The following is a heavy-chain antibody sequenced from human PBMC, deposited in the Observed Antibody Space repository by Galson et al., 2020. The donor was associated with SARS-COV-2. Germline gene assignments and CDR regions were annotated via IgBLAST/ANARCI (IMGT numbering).Heavy chain of an antibody. V-gene: IGHV4-59*01. D-gene: IGHD3-10*01. J-gene: IGHJ4*02. CDR1: GGSISLYY. Sequence: ASETLSLTCTVSGGSISLYYWNWIRQPPGKGLEWIGYIFNTGTIKYNPSLKSRATISVGTSNNQFSLKLRSVTAADTAVYYCVRSVLRGAPLDWGRGTLVTVSS. CDR3: VRSVLRGAPLD. CDR2: IFNTGTI.